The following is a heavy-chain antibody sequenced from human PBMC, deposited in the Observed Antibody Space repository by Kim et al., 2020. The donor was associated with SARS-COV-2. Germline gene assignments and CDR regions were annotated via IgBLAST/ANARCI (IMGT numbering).Heavy chain of an antibody. CDR3: VAIFGVVPKSDDAFDI. J-gene: IGHJ3*02. Sequence: SVRCRFTISRDNAKNSLYRQMNSLRAEDTAVYYCVAIFGVVPKSDDAFDIWGQGTMVTVSS. D-gene: IGHD3-3*01. V-gene: IGHV3-11*01.